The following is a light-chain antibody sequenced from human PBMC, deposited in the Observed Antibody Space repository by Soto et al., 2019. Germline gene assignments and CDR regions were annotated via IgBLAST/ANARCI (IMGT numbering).Light chain of an antibody. J-gene: IGKJ2*01. V-gene: IGKV4-1*01. Sequence: DMVMTQSPDALAVSLGERATINCKSTQSVLKSSYNKYYLSWYQQTPGQPPKLLIYWTSIRESGVPDRFSGSGSETDFTLAISSVQAEDVAVDSCQQQYTSPFNFCHGTKLELK. CDR1: QSVLKSSYNKYY. CDR3: QQQYTSPFN. CDR2: WTS.